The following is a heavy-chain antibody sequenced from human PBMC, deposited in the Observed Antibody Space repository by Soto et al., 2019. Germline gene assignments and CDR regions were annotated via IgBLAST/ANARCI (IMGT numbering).Heavy chain of an antibody. V-gene: IGHV4-39*07. CDR2: IYYSGST. CDR1: GGSISSSSYY. J-gene: IGHJ4*02. CDR3: ALGGRDGYNFDY. D-gene: IGHD5-12*01. Sequence: SETLSLTYTVSGGSISSSSYYWGWIRQPPGKGLEWIGSIYYSGSTYYNPSLKSRVTISVDTSKNQFSLKLSSVTAADTAVYYCALGGRDGYNFDYWGQGTLVTVSS.